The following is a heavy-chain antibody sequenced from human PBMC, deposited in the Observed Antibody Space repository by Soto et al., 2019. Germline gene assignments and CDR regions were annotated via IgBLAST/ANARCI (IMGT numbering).Heavy chain of an antibody. J-gene: IGHJ4*03. CDR2: ISYDGSNK. CDR3: ASPIYTGWTDLYT. Sequence: PGGALRLSCATSGLIFISYAMHWVLQAPGKKLEWVAVISYDGSNKYYADSVKGRFTISRDNSKNTLYLQMNSLRAEDTAVYYWASPIYTGWTDLYTWGQRTFVTVSS. V-gene: IGHV3-30-3*01. CDR1: GLIFISYA. D-gene: IGHD3-16*02.